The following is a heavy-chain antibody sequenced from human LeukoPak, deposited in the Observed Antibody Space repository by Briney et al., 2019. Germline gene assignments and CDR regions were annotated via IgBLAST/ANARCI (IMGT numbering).Heavy chain of an antibody. CDR1: GGSISSSSYY. CDR2: IYYSGST. Sequence: SETLSLTCTVSGGSISSSSYYWGWIRQPXXXGLEWIGSIYYSGSTYYNPSLKSRVTISVDTSKNQFSLKLSSVTAADTAVYYCASGTSSGWYYFDYWGQGTLVTVSS. CDR3: ASGTSSGWYYFDY. J-gene: IGHJ4*02. D-gene: IGHD6-19*01. V-gene: IGHV4-39*01.